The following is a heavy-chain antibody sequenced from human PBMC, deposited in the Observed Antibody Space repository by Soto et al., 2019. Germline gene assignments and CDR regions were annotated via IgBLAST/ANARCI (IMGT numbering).Heavy chain of an antibody. Sequence: SETLSLTCTVSGGSISSSSYYWGWIRQPPGKGLEWIGSIYYSGSTYYNPSLKSRVTISVDTSKNQFSLKLSSVTAADTAVYYCARGAHYDFWSGYKDGMDVWGQGTTVTVSS. CDR1: GGSISSSSYY. CDR2: IYYSGST. D-gene: IGHD3-3*01. CDR3: ARGAHYDFWSGYKDGMDV. J-gene: IGHJ6*02. V-gene: IGHV4-39*01.